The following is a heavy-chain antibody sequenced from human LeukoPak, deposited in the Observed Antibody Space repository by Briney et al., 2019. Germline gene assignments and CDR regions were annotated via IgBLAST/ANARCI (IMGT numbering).Heavy chain of an antibody. V-gene: IGHV7-4-1*02. J-gene: IGHJ6*02. CDR2: INTNTGNP. CDR1: GYTFTSYA. D-gene: IGHD3-3*01. Sequence: ASVKVSCKASGYTFTSYAMNWVRQAPGQGLEWMGWINTNTGNPTYAQGFTGRFVFSLDTSVSTAYLQTSSLKAEDTAVYYCARDRSPITIFGVVITYDYYYYYGMDVWGQGTTVTVSS. CDR3: ARDRSPITIFGVVITYDYYYYYGMDV.